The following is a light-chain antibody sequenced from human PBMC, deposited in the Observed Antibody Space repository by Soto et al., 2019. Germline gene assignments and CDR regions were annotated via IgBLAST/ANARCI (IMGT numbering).Light chain of an antibody. V-gene: IGKV3-20*01. CDR3: QQYGNAPST. Sequence: EVGLTRYPGTLSLSPGERATLSCRSSQSVSSSYLTWYHQKPGQAPRLLIYGASSRATGIPDRFSGSGSGADFTLTISRLEPEHFEVYYCQQYGNAPSTFGQGTEVDIK. J-gene: IGKJ2*01. CDR2: GAS. CDR1: QSVSSSY.